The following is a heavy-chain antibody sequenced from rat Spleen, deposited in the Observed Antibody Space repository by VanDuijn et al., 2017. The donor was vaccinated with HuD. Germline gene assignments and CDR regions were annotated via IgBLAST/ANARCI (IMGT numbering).Heavy chain of an antibody. CDR3: TSFYYYDGSYYYPFPY. Sequence: QVQLKESGPGLVQPSQTLSLTCAVSGFSLISNSVNWVRQPPGKGLEWMGGIWSDGSTVYNSTLKSRLTISRVTSKSQVFLEMNSLQTGDTALYFCTSFYYYDGSYYYPFPYWGQGTLVTVSS. CDR2: IWSDGST. CDR1: GFSLISNS. D-gene: IGHD1-12*02. J-gene: IGHJ3*01. V-gene: IGHV2-1*01.